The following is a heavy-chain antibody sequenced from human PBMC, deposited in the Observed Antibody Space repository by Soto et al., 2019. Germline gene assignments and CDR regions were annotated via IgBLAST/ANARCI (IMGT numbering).Heavy chain of an antibody. CDR1: GDTFNTYA. V-gene: IGHV1-69*06. CDR3: AIPVLAAFDL. CDR2: IILMFDAT. J-gene: IGHJ3*01. Sequence: QVRLVQSGAEVKKPGSSVKVSCKASGDTFNTYAISWVRQAPGQGLEWIGGIILMFDATNYAQDFRGRATITADKSTNMTYFDLSSLRSDDTAVYYCAIPVLAAFDLWGQGTMVTVSS.